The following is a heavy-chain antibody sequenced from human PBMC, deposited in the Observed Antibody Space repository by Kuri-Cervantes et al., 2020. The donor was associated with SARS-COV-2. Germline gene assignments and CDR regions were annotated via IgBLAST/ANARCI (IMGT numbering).Heavy chain of an antibody. J-gene: IGHJ3*02. CDR2: ISAYNGNT. V-gene: IGHV1-18*01. CDR3: ARAWEVVVVPAAIADDAFDI. Sequence: ASVKVSCKASGYTFTSYGISWVRQAPGQGLEWMGWISAYNGNTNYAQKLQGRVTMTRDTSISTAYMELSRLRSDDTAVYYCARAWEVVVVPAAIADDAFDIWGQGTMVTVSS. CDR1: GYTFTSYG. D-gene: IGHD2-2*01.